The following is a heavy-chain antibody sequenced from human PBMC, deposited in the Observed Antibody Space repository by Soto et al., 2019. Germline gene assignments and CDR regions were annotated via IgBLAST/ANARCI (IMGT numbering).Heavy chain of an antibody. V-gene: IGHV4-34*01. CDR3: ARGYAYCSSTSCYSSNFDY. D-gene: IGHD2-2*02. J-gene: IGHJ4*02. Sequence: SETLSLTCAVYGGSFSGYYWSWIRQPPGKGLEWIGEINHSGSTNYNPSLESRVTISVDTSKNQFSLKLSSVTAADTAVYYCARGYAYCSSTSCYSSNFDYWGQGTLVTVSS. CDR1: GGSFSGYY. CDR2: INHSGST.